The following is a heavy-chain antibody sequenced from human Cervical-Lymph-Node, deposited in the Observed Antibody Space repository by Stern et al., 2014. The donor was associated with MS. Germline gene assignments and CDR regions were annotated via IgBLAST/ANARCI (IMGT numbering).Heavy chain of an antibody. Sequence: QVQLMQSGGGVVQPGRSLRLSCAASGFTFSSYAMHWVRQAPGKGLEWVAVISYDGSNKYYADSVKGRFTISRDNSKNTLYLQMNSLRAEDTAVYYCARSGCSGGSCYFDYWGQGTLVTVSS. CDR1: GFTFSSYA. CDR2: ISYDGSNK. V-gene: IGHV3-30*01. D-gene: IGHD2-15*01. CDR3: ARSGCSGGSCYFDY. J-gene: IGHJ4*02.